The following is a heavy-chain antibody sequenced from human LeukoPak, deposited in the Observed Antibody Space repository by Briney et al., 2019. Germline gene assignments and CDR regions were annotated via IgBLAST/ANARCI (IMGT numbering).Heavy chain of an antibody. V-gene: IGHV3-30*02. CDR1: GFTFSSYG. CDR2: IRYDGSNK. CDR3: AKDRVSDYYDSSGYFDY. J-gene: IGHJ4*02. D-gene: IGHD3-22*01. Sequence: GGSLRLSCAASGFTFSSYGMHWVRQAPGKGLEWVAFIRYDGSNKYYADSVKGRFTISRDNSKNTLDLQMNSLRAEDTAVYYCAKDRVSDYYDSSGYFDYWGQGTLVTVSA.